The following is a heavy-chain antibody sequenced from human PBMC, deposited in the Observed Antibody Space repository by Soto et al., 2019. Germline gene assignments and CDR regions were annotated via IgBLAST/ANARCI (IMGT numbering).Heavy chain of an antibody. V-gene: IGHV4-59*13. CDR2: MYSSGST. Sequence: SETLSLTCTVSGGSFSRYIWSWIRQPPGKGLEYIGYMYSSGSTDYNPSLKGRVTMSLDTSKNQFSLKLTSATAADTAVYYCAREWSAFDYWGQGTLVTVSS. CDR3: AREWSAFDY. D-gene: IGHD2-15*01. J-gene: IGHJ4*02. CDR1: GGSFSRYI.